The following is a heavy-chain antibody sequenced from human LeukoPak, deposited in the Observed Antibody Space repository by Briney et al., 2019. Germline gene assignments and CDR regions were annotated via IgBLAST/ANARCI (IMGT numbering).Heavy chain of an antibody. CDR2: IIPIFGTA. CDR1: GGTFSSYA. J-gene: IGHJ6*03. CDR3: ATDTYYYYMDV. V-gene: IGHV1-69*06. Sequence: SVKVSCKASGGTFSSYAISWVRQAPGQGLEWMGGIIPIFGTANYAQKSQGRVTMTEDTSTDTAYMELSSLRSEDTAVYYCATDTYYYYMDVWGKGTTVTVSS.